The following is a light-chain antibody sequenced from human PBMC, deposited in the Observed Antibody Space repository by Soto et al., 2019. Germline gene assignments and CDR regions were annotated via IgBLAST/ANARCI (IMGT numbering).Light chain of an antibody. J-gene: IGKJ1*01. CDR2: GAS. CDR3: QQYGSSGT. Sequence: TLASFPGDGVTLSCRASQYINTRLAWYQHRPGQAPRLLIYGASNRATGIPDRFSGSGSGTDFTLTISRLEPEDFAVYYCQQYGSSGTFGQGTKVDIK. CDR1: QYINTR. V-gene: IGKV3-20*01.